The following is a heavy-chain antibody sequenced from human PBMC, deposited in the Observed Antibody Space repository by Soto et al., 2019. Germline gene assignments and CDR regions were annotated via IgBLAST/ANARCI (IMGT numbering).Heavy chain of an antibody. D-gene: IGHD6-19*01. V-gene: IGHV1-2*04. J-gene: IGHJ6*01. CDR3: VRGGITVAGKNYFFGMDV. Sequence: VASVKVSRKASGYTFTGYHMHWLRQAPGQGREWMGWINPNRSGTNYVQKLQGWVTMTRDTYSSTAYMEVSRLRSDDTAVYCCVRGGITVAGKNYFFGMDVCGQGTTVTVSS. CDR1: GYTFTGYH. CDR2: INPNRSGT.